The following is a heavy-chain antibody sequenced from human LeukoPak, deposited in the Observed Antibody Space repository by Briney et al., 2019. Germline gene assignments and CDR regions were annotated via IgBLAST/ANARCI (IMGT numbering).Heavy chain of an antibody. Sequence: SETLSLTCAVYGGSFSGYYWSWIRQPPGKGLEWIGEINHSGSTNYNPSLKSRVTISVDTSKNQFSLKLSSVTAADTAVYYCARDRYYCDSSARYFDYWGQGTLVTVSS. V-gene: IGHV4-34*01. CDR2: INHSGST. J-gene: IGHJ4*02. CDR3: ARDRYYCDSSARYFDY. D-gene: IGHD3-22*01. CDR1: GGSFSGYY.